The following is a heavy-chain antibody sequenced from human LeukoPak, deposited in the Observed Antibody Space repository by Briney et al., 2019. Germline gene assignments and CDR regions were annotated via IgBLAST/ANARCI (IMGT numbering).Heavy chain of an antibody. V-gene: IGHV7-4-1*02. CDR1: GYTFTGYY. D-gene: IGHD5-18*01. Sequence: ASVKVSCKASGYTFTGYYMHWVRQAPGQGLEWMGWINTNTGNPTYAQGFTGRFVFSLDTSVSTAYLQISSLKAEDTAVYYCARDLQLWPNYYYYYYMDVWGKGTTVTVSS. CDR2: INTNTGNP. CDR3: ARDLQLWPNYYYYYYMDV. J-gene: IGHJ6*03.